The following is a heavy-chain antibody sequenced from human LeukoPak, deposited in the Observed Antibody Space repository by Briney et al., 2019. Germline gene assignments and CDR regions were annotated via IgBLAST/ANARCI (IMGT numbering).Heavy chain of an antibody. CDR2: INWNGGST. CDR3: AELGITMIGGV. Sequence: GGSLRLSCAASGFTFDDYGVSWVRQAPGKGLEWVSGINWNGGSTGYADSVKGRFTISRDNAKKSLYLQMNSLRAEDTAVYYCAELGITMIGGVWGKGTTVTISS. D-gene: IGHD3-10*02. V-gene: IGHV3-20*04. J-gene: IGHJ6*04. CDR1: GFTFDDYG.